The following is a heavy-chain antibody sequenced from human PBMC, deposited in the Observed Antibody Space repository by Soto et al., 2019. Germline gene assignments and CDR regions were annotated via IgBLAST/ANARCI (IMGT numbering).Heavy chain of an antibody. CDR3: AKGGYSGYDSLYYFYMDV. D-gene: IGHD5-12*01. V-gene: IGHV3-23*01. CDR2: ISGTGGST. CDR1: GFTFSRQW. J-gene: IGHJ6*03. Sequence: HPGGSLRLSCTASGFTFSRQWMHWVRQAPGKGLEWVSAISGTGGSTYYIDSVKGRFSISRDNSKNTLHLQMNSLRADDTAVYHCAKGGYSGYDSLYYFYMDVWGKGTTVTVSS.